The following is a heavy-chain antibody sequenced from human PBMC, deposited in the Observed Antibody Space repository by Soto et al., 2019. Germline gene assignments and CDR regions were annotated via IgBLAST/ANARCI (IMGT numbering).Heavy chain of an antibody. CDR2: IYYSGST. CDR1: GGSISSSSYY. V-gene: IGHV4-39*01. Sequence: QLQLQESGPGLVKPSETLSLTCTVSGGSISSSSYYWGWIRQPPGKGLEWIGSIYYSGSTYYNPSLKSRVTISVDTSKNQFSLKLSSVTAADTAVYYCARRVGYCSGGSCYSGYYYGMDVWGQGTTVTVSS. J-gene: IGHJ6*02. D-gene: IGHD2-15*01. CDR3: ARRVGYCSGGSCYSGYYYGMDV.